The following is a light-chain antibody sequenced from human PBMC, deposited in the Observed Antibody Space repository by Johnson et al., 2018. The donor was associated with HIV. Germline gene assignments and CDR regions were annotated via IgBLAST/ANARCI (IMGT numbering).Light chain of an antibody. J-gene: IGLJ1*01. Sequence: QSVLTQPPSVSAAPGQRVSISCSGNSSNIENYFVSWYQQLPGAAPRLLIYEDNKRPSGIPGRFSGSKSGPSATLGITGLQTGDEADYYCGTWDSSLTSYVFGAGTKVTVL. CDR1: SSNIENYF. CDR2: EDN. V-gene: IGLV1-51*02. CDR3: GTWDSSLTSYV.